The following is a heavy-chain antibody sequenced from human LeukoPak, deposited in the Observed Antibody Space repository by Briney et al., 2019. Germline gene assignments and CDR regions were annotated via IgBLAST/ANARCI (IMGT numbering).Heavy chain of an antibody. CDR2: LYRDDTS. CDR1: GLTVSNSY. V-gene: IGHV3-53*03. CDR3: VSGYCRGARCHAFAFDI. Sequence: GGSLRLSCAASGLTVSNSYINWVRQPPGKGLEWVSVLYRDDTSYYAESVKGRSTISRDSAKNTLDLQMSGLRAEDTAMYYCVSGYCRGARCHAFAFDIWGQGTMVTVSS. J-gene: IGHJ3*02. D-gene: IGHD2-15*01.